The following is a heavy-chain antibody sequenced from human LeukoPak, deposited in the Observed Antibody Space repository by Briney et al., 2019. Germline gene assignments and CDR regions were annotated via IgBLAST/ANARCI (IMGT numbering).Heavy chain of an antibody. J-gene: IGHJ4*02. Sequence: SGGSLRLSCAASGFTFSSYWMHWVRQAPGKGLVWVSRINTYGSSTTYADSVKGRFTISRDNDRNTMSLQMNSLRAEDTAVYYCARETASGIGFDYWGLGILVTVSS. CDR1: GFTFSSYW. D-gene: IGHD6-13*01. CDR2: INTYGSST. V-gene: IGHV3-74*01. CDR3: ARETASGIGFDY.